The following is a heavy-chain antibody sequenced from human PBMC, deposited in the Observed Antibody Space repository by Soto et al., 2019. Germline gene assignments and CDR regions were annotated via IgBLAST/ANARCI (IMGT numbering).Heavy chain of an antibody. V-gene: IGHV4-4*02. D-gene: IGHD3-10*01. J-gene: IGHJ6*02. CDR2: ISHSGST. CDR1: GESINSSHG. CDR3: ARGVTMVRGVIIRYYYGMDV. Sequence: SETLSLTCAVSGESINSSHGWNWVRQPPGKGLEWIGQISHSGSTNYNPSLKSRVTISVDTSKNQFSLKLSSVTAADTAVYYCARGVTMVRGVIIRYYYGMDVWGQGTTVTVSS.